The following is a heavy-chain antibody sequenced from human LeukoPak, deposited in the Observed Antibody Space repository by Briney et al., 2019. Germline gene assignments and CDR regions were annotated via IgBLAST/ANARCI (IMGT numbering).Heavy chain of an antibody. CDR2: INHSGST. CDR1: GGSFSGYY. CDR3: ARARAITVTTRRYWFDP. J-gene: IGHJ5*02. D-gene: IGHD4-17*01. Sequence: SETLSLTCAVYGGSFSGYYWSWIRQPPGKGLEWIGEINHSGSTNYDPSLKSRVTISVDTSKNQFSLKLSSVTAADTAVYYCARARAITVTTRRYWFDPWGQGTLVTVSS. V-gene: IGHV4-34*01.